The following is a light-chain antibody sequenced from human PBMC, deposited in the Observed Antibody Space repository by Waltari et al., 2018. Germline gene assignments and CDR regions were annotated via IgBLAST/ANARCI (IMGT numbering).Light chain of an antibody. J-gene: IGKJ1*01. CDR2: KAS. CDR1: QRISRW. CDR3: QQYNSYSMWT. Sequence: DIEMTQSHSTVSASVGDRVTITCRTSQRISRWLAWYQQKPGKAPKLLISKASTLESGVPSRFSGSGSGTEFTLTISNLQVDDFAIYFCQQYNSYSMWTFGQGTKVEIK. V-gene: IGKV1-5*03.